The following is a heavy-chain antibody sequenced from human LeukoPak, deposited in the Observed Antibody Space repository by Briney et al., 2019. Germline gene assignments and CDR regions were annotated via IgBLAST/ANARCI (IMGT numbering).Heavy chain of an antibody. CDR1: GFTLSSYA. V-gene: IGHV3-30-3*01. CDR2: ISYDGSNK. J-gene: IGHJ4*02. Sequence: GGSLRLSCAASGFTLSSYAMHWVRQAPGKGLEWVAVISYDGSNKYYADSVKGRFTISRDNSKNTLFLQMNSLRAEDTAVYYCAKDLVVTMIVVVPPLGYWGQGTLVTVSS. D-gene: IGHD3-22*01. CDR3: AKDLVVTMIVVVPPLGY.